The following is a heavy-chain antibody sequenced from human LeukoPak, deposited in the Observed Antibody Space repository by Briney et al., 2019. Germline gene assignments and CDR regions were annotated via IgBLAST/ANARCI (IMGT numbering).Heavy chain of an antibody. CDR3: ARVYGSGSYGSDY. CDR2: INHSGST. CDR1: GGSFSGYY. Sequence: SETLSLTCAVYGGSFSGYYWSWIRQPPGKGLEWIGEINHSGSTNYNPSLKSRVTISVDTSKNQFSLKLSSVTAADTAVYYRARVYGSGSYGSDYWGQGTLVTVSS. D-gene: IGHD3-10*01. J-gene: IGHJ4*02. V-gene: IGHV4-34*01.